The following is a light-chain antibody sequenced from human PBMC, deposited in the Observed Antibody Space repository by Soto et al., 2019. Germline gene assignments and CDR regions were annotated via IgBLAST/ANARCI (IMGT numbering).Light chain of an antibody. CDR2: GAS. Sequence: PEERATLSCRASQGVTNLAWYQQTPGQPPRLLIYGASTRAAGISARFSGSGSGTDFTLTINSLLSEDFAVYYGQPYKAWPWRFGQGPNVDFK. CDR1: QGVTN. J-gene: IGKJ1*01. V-gene: IGKV3-15*01. CDR3: QPYKAWPWR.